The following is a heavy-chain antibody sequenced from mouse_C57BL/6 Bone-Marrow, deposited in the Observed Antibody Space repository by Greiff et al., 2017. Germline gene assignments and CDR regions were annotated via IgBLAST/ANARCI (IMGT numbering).Heavy chain of an antibody. CDR1: GYTFTSYG. Sequence: QVQLQQSGAELARPGASVKLSCKASGYTFTSYGISWVKQRTGQGLEWIGEIYPRSGNTYYNEKFKGKATMTADKSSSTAYMELRSLTSEDSAVYFCARSGMGPLFDYWGQGTTLTVSS. CDR3: ARSGMGPLFDY. V-gene: IGHV1-81*01. CDR2: IYPRSGNT. J-gene: IGHJ2*01. D-gene: IGHD4-1*01.